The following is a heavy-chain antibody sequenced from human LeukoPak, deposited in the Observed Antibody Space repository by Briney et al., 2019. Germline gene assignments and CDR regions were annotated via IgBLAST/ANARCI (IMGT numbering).Heavy chain of an antibody. J-gene: IGHJ4*02. Sequence: GSLRLSCAASGFTFSSYGMHWVRQAPGKGLEWVAVIWYDGSNKYYADSVKGRFTISRDNSKNTLYLQMNSLRAEDTAVYYCARNDVDVLRFLEWLLYGYFDYWGQGTLVTVSS. CDR1: GFTFSSYG. V-gene: IGHV3-33*01. D-gene: IGHD3-3*01. CDR2: IWYDGSNK. CDR3: ARNDVDVLRFLEWLLYGYFDY.